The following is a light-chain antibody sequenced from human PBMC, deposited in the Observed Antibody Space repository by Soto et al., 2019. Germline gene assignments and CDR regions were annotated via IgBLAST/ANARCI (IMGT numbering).Light chain of an antibody. CDR3: SSYAGSNNLV. V-gene: IGLV2-8*01. CDR1: SSDVGGYND. CDR2: EAS. Sequence: QSALTQPPSASGSPGQSVTISCTGTSSDVGGYNDVSWYQQHPGKAPKLMIYEASKRPSGVPDRFSGSKSGNTASLTVSGLQAEDEADYYCSSYAGSNNLVFGGGTKLTVL. J-gene: IGLJ2*01.